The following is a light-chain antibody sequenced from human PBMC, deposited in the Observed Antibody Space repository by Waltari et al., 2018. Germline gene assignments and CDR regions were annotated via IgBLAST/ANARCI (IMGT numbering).Light chain of an antibody. Sequence: QSALTQPRSVSGSPGQSVTISCTATIRDVGGYNYFSWYQQHPGKAPKPLIYEVSKRPSGVPDRLSGSKSGNTASLTISGLQAEDEADYYCCSYAGRYTFVFGTGTKVTVL. V-gene: IGLV2-11*01. CDR1: IRDVGGYNY. CDR3: CSYAGRYTFV. CDR2: EVS. J-gene: IGLJ1*01.